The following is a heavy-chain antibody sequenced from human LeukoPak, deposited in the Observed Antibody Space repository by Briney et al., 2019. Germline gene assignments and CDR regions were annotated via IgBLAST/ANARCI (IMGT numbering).Heavy chain of an antibody. CDR2: INPNSGGT. V-gene: IGHV1-2*02. D-gene: IGHD3-22*01. Sequence: RASVSVSCKASGYTFTGYYMHWVRQAPGQGLEWMGWINPNSGGTNYAQTFQGRVTMTRDTSISTAYMELSRLRSDDTAVYYCARVPIRRHYESSGYYYDDPWGQGTLVTVSS. CDR3: ARVPIRRHYESSGYYYDDP. J-gene: IGHJ5*02. CDR1: GYTFTGYY.